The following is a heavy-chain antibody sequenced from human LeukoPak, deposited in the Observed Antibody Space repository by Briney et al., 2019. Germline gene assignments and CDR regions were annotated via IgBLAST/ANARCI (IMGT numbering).Heavy chain of an antibody. CDR2: ISGSGGNT. CDR3: AKDITPYYYDSSATRPGAFDI. Sequence: GGSLRLSCAASGFTFSSYAMTWVRQAPGKGLEWVSAISGSGGNTYYADSVRGRFTISRDNSKNTLYLQMNSLRAEDTALYYCAKDITPYYYDSSATRPGAFDIWGQGTMVTVSS. D-gene: IGHD3-22*01. J-gene: IGHJ3*02. V-gene: IGHV3-23*01. CDR1: GFTFSSYA.